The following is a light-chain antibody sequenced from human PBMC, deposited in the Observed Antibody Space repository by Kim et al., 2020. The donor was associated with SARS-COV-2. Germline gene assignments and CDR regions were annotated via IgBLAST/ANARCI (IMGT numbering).Light chain of an antibody. CDR3: QARDSSTYVV. V-gene: IGLV3-1*01. J-gene: IGLJ2*01. CDR1: KLGDKY. CDR2: QDS. Sequence: SYELTQPPSVSVSPGQTASITCSGDKLGDKYACWYQQKPGQSPVLVIYQDSKRPSGIPERFSGSNSGNTATLTISGTQAMDEADYYCQARDSSTYVVFG.